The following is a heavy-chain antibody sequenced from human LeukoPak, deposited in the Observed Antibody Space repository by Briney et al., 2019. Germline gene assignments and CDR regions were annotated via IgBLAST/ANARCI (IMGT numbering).Heavy chain of an antibody. CDR1: GFTFDDYG. V-gene: IGHV3-9*01. CDR3: AKVDGYNSGWYDS. J-gene: IGHJ5*01. D-gene: IGHD6-19*01. Sequence: GGSLRLSCAASGFTFDDYGVHWVRQPPGKGLEWVSGISWNSGNIGYADSVKGRFTISRDNAKNSLYLQMDILKPEDTAFYYCAKVDGYNSGWYDSWGQGTLVTVFS. CDR2: ISWNSGNI.